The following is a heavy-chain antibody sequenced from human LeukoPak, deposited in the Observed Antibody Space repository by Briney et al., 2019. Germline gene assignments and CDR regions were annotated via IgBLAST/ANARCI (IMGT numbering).Heavy chain of an antibody. CDR1: GGSISSSSYY. Sequence: SETLSLTCTVSGGSISSSSYYWGWIRQPPGKGLEWIGSIYYSGSTYYNPSLKSRVTISVDTSKNQFSLKLSSVTAADTAVYYCASSIWELPTPYYFDYWGQGTLVTVSS. J-gene: IGHJ4*02. D-gene: IGHD1-26*01. CDR2: IYYSGST. V-gene: IGHV4-39*07. CDR3: ASSIWELPTPYYFDY.